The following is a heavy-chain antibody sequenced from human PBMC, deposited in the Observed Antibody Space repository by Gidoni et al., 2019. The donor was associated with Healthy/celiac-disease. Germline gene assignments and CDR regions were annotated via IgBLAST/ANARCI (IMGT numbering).Heavy chain of an antibody. CDR3: ARIKRGREAGFGMDV. CDR2: INHSGST. CDR1: GGSFSGYY. V-gene: IGHV4-34*01. J-gene: IGHJ6*02. D-gene: IGHD3-16*01. Sequence: QVQLQQWGAGLLKPSETLSLTCAVYGGSFSGYYWSWIRQPPGKGLEWIGEINHSGSTNYNPSLKSRVTISVDTSKNQFSLKLSSVTAADTAVYYCARIKRGREAGFGMDVWGQGTTVTVSS.